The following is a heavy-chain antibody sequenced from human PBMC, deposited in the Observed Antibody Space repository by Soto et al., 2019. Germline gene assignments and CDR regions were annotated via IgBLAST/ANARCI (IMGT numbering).Heavy chain of an antibody. CDR1: GGTFSSYT. D-gene: IGHD1-26*01. CDR3: ARDQGAGATPPAT. V-gene: IGHV1-69*04. J-gene: IGHJ3*01. Sequence: ASVKVSCKASGGTFSSYTISWVRQAPGQGLEWMGRIIPILGIANYAQKFQGRVTITADKSTSTAYMELSSLRSEDTAVYYCARDQGAGATPPATWGQGTMVTVSS. CDR2: IIPILGIA.